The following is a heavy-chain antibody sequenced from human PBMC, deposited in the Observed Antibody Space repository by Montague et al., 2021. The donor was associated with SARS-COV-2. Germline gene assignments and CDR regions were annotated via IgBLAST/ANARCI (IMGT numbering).Heavy chain of an antibody. CDR3: ARWYYYDSSGYYR. V-gene: IGHV4-34*01. J-gene: IGHJ4*02. D-gene: IGHD3-22*01. Sequence: SETLSLTCAVYGGSFSGYYWSWIRQPPGKGLEWIGEINHSGSTNYNPSLKSRVTISVDTSKNQFSLQLSSVTAADTAVYYCARWYYYDSSGYYRWGQGTLVTVSS. CDR1: GGSFSGYY. CDR2: INHSGST.